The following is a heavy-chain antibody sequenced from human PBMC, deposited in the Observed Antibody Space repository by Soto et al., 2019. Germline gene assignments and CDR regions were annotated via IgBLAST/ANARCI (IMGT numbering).Heavy chain of an antibody. J-gene: IGHJ6*03. V-gene: IGHV4-59*08. CDR1: GGSISSYY. CDR2: IYYSGST. D-gene: IGHD4-17*01. Sequence: PSETLSLTCTVSGGSISSYYWSWIRQPPGKGLEWIGYIYYSGSTNYNPSLKSRVTISVDTSKNQFSLKLSSVTAADTAVYYCARRSVYGDSLTLHYYYYMDVWGKGTTVTVSS. CDR3: ARRSVYGDSLTLHYYYYMDV.